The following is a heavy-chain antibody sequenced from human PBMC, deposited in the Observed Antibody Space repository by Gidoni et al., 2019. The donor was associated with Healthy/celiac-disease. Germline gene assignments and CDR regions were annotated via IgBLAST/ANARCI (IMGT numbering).Heavy chain of an antibody. V-gene: IGHV6-1*01. D-gene: IGHD3-10*01. Sequence: QVQLQQSGPGLVKPSQTLSLTCAISGASVSRNRAAWNWIRQSPSRGLEWLGRTYYRSKWYNDYAVSVKSRRTINPDTSKNQFSLQLNSVTPEDTAVYYCARSYYYGSGSYYPYYYYGMDVWGQGTTVTVSS. CDR2: TYYRSKWYN. CDR1: GASVSRNRAA. CDR3: ARSYYYGSGSYYPYYYYGMDV. J-gene: IGHJ6*02.